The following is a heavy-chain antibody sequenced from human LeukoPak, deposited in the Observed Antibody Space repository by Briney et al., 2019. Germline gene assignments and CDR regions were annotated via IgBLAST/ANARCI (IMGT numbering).Heavy chain of an antibody. J-gene: IGHJ6*03. Sequence: GGSLRLSCAATGFTFSDHAVHWVRQAPGKGLEWVAVISHDGFNQKYADSVKGRFTVSRDNSENMQFLQMNALRPEDTAVYYCARDGAARLLRYYYYMDVRGKGTTVTVS. CDR1: GFTFSDHA. V-gene: IGHV3-30*04. CDR2: ISHDGFNQ. CDR3: ARDGAARLLRYYYYMDV. D-gene: IGHD6-6*01.